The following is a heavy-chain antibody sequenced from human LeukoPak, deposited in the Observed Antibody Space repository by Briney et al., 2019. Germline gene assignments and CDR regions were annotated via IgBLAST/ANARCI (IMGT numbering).Heavy chain of an antibody. V-gene: IGHV5-51*01. Sequence: GESLKISCGTSGYNFRKSWIGWVRQTPAKGLEGLGIIYPDDFDTIYNPSFEGHVNISADSSITTAYLEWKSLKASDSGLYFCSTKKNDYLDRWGRGTLVTVSS. CDR2: IYPDDFDT. CDR1: GYNFRKSW. D-gene: IGHD5-12*01. CDR3: STKKNDYLDR. J-gene: IGHJ4*01.